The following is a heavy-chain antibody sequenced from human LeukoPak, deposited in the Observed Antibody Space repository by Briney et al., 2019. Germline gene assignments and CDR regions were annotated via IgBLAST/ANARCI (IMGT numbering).Heavy chain of an antibody. CDR2: ISWDGGST. CDR1: GFTFDDYT. CDR3: AKDRLWFGEQPYDY. J-gene: IGHJ4*02. Sequence: PGGSLRLSCAASGFTFDDYTMHWVRQAPGKGLEWASLISWDGGSTYYADSVKGRFTISRDNSKNSLYLQMNSLRAEDTAVYYCAKDRLWFGEQPYDYWGQGTLVTVSS. V-gene: IGHV3-43*01. D-gene: IGHD3-10*01.